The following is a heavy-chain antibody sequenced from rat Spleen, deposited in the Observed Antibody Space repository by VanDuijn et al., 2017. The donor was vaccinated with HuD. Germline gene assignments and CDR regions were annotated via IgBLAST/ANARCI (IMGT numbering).Heavy chain of an antibody. CDR3: VRPYYSGDTYVYYGLLLKRGFFEY. J-gene: IGHJ2*01. V-gene: IGHV5-31*01. CDR2: ITHIGATS. Sequence: EVHLVESGGGLVQPGGSLKLSCVASGFTFNNYWMTWIRQAPGKGLEWVATITHIGATSYYPDSVKGRFTISREDGRSTLYLQMNSLRSEDTATYYCVRPYYSGDTYVYYGLLLKRGFFEYWGQGVMVTVSS. D-gene: IGHD1-6*01. CDR1: GFTFNNYW.